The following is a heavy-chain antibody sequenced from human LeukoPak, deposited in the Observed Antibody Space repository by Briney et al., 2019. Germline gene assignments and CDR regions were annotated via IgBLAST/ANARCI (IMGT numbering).Heavy chain of an antibody. CDR3: AKGSTGWPYYFDS. D-gene: IGHD6-19*01. CDR2: INSDGSST. CDR1: GFTFSSYW. V-gene: IGHV3-74*01. Sequence: PGGSLRLSCAASGFTFSSYWMHWVRQAPGKGLVWVSRINSDGSSTSYADSVKGRFTISRDNSRNTLFLQMNSLRAEDTAVYYCAKGSTGWPYYFDSWGQGNLVSVSS. J-gene: IGHJ4*02.